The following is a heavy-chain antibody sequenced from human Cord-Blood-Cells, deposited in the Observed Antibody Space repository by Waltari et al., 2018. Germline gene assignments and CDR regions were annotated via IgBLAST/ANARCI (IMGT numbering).Heavy chain of an antibody. CDR3: ARVSSINAFDI. V-gene: IGHV3-30*04. CDR2: ISYDGSNK. J-gene: IGHJ3*02. D-gene: IGHD2-21*01. Sequence: QVQLVESGGGVVQPGRSLRLSCAASGFTFSSYAMHWVRQAPGKGREWVAVISYDGSNKYYADSVKGRFTISRDNSKNTLYLQMNSLRAEDTAVYYCARVSSINAFDIWGQGTMVTDSS. CDR1: GFTFSSYA.